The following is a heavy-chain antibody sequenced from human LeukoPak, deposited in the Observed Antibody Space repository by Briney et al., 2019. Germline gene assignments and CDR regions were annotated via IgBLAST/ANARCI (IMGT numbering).Heavy chain of an antibody. CDR3: ARGRVRYYYMDV. CDR1: GGSISSGSYY. J-gene: IGHJ6*03. D-gene: IGHD5-24*01. V-gene: IGHV4-61*02. Sequence: SQTLSLTCTVSGGSISSGSYYWSWIRQPAGKGLKWIGRIYTSGSTNYNPSLKSRVTISVDTSKNQFSLKLSSVTAADTAVYYCARGRVRYYYMDVWGKGTTVTVSS. CDR2: IYTSGST.